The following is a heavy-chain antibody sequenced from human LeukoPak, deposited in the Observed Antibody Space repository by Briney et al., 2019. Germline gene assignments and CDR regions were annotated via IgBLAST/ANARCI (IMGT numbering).Heavy chain of an antibody. CDR3: ASRTRFGELRFDY. CDR2: IYYTGST. V-gene: IGHV4-39*01. CDR1: GGSISTSNYY. Sequence: SETLSLTCTVSGGSISTSNYYWGWIPQPPGKGLEWIGSIYYTGSTYYNPSLNSRVTVSVDTSKNQFSLKLSSVTAADTAVYYCASRTRFGELRFDYWGQGTLVTVSS. J-gene: IGHJ4*02. D-gene: IGHD3-10*01.